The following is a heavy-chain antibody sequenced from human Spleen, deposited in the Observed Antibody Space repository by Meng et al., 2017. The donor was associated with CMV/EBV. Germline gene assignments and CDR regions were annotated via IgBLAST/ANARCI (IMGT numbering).Heavy chain of an antibody. J-gene: IGHJ4*02. CDR3: ATGVSRGVTIDY. D-gene: IGHD3-10*01. CDR1: RYTLSTHW. V-gene: IGHV5-51*01. CDR2: IYPSDSDT. Sequence: GESLKISCKGSRYTLSTHWIGWARQKPEKGLEWMGIIYPSDSDTIYSPSFQGHVTISADRSITTAYLQWGSLRASDTAMYFCATGVSRGVTIDYWGQGTLVTVSS.